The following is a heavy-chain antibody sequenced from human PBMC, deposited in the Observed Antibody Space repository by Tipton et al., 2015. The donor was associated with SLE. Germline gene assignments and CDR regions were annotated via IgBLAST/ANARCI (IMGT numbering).Heavy chain of an antibody. V-gene: IGHV4-38-2*02. J-gene: IGHJ4*02. CDR2: MHHNGST. CDR1: LYSIGSGFY. D-gene: IGHD5-12*01. Sequence: TLSLTCTVFLYSIGSGFYWDWVRQAPGKGLEWVATMHHNGSTYYNPSLKSRVTISADTSKNHFSLNLSSVTAADTAVYYCARGGVGGYDYFDYWGQGALVTVSS. CDR3: ARGGVGGYDYFDY.